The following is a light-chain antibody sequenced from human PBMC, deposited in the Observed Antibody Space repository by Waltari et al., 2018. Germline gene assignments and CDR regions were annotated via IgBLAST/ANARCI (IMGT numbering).Light chain of an antibody. J-gene: IGLJ7*01. CDR3: GTWDSSLSGAV. CDR2: ENS. CDR1: SSTIGNNY. V-gene: IGLV1-51*02. Sequence: QSVLTQPPSVSAAPGQRVTISCSGGSSTIGNNYVSWYRQFPGTAPKLLIYENSERPSGIPGRFSGSKSGTSAPLDITGLQAGDEADYYCGTWDSSLSGAVFGGGTHLTVL.